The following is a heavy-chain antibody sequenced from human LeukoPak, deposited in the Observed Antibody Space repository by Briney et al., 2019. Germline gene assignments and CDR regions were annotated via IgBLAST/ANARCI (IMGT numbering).Heavy chain of an antibody. D-gene: IGHD3-10*01. CDR2: IIPILGIA. CDR3: ARAYYGSGSYYVDY. V-gene: IGHV1-69*02. CDR1: GGAFSSYT. J-gene: IGHJ4*02. Sequence: ASVKVSCKASGGAFSSYTISWLRQAPGQGLEWMGRIIPILGIANYAQKFQGRVTITADKSTSTAYMELSSLRSGDTAVYYCARAYYGSGSYYVDYWGQGTLVTVSS.